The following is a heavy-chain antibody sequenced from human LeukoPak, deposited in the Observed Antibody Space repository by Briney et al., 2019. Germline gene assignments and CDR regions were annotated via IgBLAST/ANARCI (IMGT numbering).Heavy chain of an antibody. CDR2: IYYSGST. D-gene: IGHD1-7*01. V-gene: IGHV4-59*01. CDR1: GGSISSYY. CDR3: ARDHSNWNYAPDF. Sequence: SETLSLTCTVPGGSISSYYWSWIRQPPGKGLEWIGYIYYSGSTNYNPSLKSRVTISVDTSKNRFSLRLSSVTADDTAVYYCARDHSNWNYAPDFWGQGTLVIVSS. J-gene: IGHJ4*02.